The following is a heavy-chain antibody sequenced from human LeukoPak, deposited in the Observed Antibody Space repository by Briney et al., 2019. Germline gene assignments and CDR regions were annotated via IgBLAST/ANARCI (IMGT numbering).Heavy chain of an antibody. D-gene: IGHD1-26*01. J-gene: IGHJ4*02. CDR1: GYSFTSYW. CDR2: IYPGDSDT. Sequence: GESLKISCKGSGYSFTSYWIGWVRPMPGKGLGWMGIIYPGDSDTRDSPSFQGQVTISADKSISTAYLQWSSLKASDTAMYYCARRVNSGNYYYFDYWGQGTLVTVSS. CDR3: ARRVNSGNYYYFDY. V-gene: IGHV5-51*01.